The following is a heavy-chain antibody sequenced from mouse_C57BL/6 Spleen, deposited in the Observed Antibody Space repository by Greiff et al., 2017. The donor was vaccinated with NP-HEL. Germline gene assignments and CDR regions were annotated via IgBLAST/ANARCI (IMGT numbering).Heavy chain of an antibody. Sequence: QVQLQQPGTELVKPGASVKLSCKASGYTFTSYWMHWVKQRPGQGLEWIGNINPSNGGTNYNEKFKSKATLTVDKSSSTAYMQLSSLTSEDSAVYYCARERIYYGSSYWYFDVWGTGTTVTVSS. CDR1: GYTFTSYW. CDR2: INPSNGGT. D-gene: IGHD1-1*01. V-gene: IGHV1-53*01. J-gene: IGHJ1*03. CDR3: ARERIYYGSSYWYFDV.